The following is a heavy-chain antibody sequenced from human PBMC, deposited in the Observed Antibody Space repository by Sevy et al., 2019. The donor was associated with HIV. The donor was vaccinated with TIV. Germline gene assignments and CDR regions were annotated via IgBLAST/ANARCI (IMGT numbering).Heavy chain of an antibody. CDR2: IHHSGIT. Sequence: SETLSLTCTVSGYSIRNGYYWAWTRQPPGKGLERIGSIHHSGITHYNPSLKSRVIISVDTSKNQVSLELSSVTAADTAMYYCARDRKYPLYYFDYWGQGILVTVSS. J-gene: IGHJ4*02. D-gene: IGHD6-6*01. CDR1: GYSIRNGYY. CDR3: ARDRKYPLYYFDY. V-gene: IGHV4-38-2*02.